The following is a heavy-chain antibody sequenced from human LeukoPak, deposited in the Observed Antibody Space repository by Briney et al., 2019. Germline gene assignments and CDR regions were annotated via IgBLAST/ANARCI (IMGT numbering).Heavy chain of an antibody. CDR2: ISSSSSYI. D-gene: IGHD4-17*01. Sequence: GGSLRLSCAASGFTFSSYSMNWVRQAPGKGLEWVSSISSSSSYIYYADSVKGRFTISRDNAKNSLYLQVNSLRAEDTAVYYCARETTVIKKIDYWGQGTLVTVSS. J-gene: IGHJ4*02. CDR1: GFTFSSYS. CDR3: ARETTVIKKIDY. V-gene: IGHV3-21*01.